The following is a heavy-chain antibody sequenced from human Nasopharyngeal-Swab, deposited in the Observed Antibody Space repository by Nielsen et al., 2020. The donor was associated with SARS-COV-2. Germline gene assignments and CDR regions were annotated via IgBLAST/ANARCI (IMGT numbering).Heavy chain of an antibody. CDR1: GFTFSSYA. V-gene: IGHV3-30-3*01. D-gene: IGHD3-22*01. J-gene: IGHJ4*02. CDR2: ISYDGSNK. CDR3: ARDLGGYPDY. Sequence: GESLKLSCAASGFTFSSYAMHWVRQAPGKGPEWVAVISYDGSNKYYADSVKGRFTISRDNSKNTLYLQMNSLRAEDTAVYYCARDLGGYPDYWGQGTLVTVSS.